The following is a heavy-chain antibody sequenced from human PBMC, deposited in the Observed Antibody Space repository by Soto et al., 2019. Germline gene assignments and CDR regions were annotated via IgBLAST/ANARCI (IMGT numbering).Heavy chain of an antibody. D-gene: IGHD3-3*01. J-gene: IGHJ5*02. CDR1: GWTFRAYY. CDR2: INHSGST. V-gene: IGHV4-34*08. Sequence: SDPLSLTFATYGWTFRAYYWSWLRQPPGKGLEWIGEINHSGSTNYNPSLKSRVTISVDTSKNQFSLKLSSVTAADTAVYYCAGWGGFIVNWFDPWGQG. CDR3: AGWGGFIVNWFDP.